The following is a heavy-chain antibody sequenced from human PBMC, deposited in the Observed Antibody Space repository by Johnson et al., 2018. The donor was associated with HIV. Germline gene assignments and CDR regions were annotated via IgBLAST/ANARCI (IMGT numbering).Heavy chain of an antibody. CDR1: GFTFSSYD. CDR2: TSYDGSNK. D-gene: IGHD1-26*01. V-gene: IGHV3-30*04. CDR3: ARELYAILGAFDI. Sequence: QVQLVESGGGVVQPGRSLRLSCAASGFTFSSYDIHWVRQAPGKGLEWVAGTSYDGSNKYYADSVKGRFTISRDTSKNSLYLQMNSLRAEDTALYYCARELYAILGAFDIWGQGTMVIVSS. J-gene: IGHJ3*02.